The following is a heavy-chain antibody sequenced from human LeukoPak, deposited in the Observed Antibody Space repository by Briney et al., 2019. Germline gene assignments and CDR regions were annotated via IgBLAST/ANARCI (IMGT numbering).Heavy chain of an antibody. CDR2: TVGSGVDT. D-gene: IGHD4-11*01. CDR3: AKGPNDSSNYLFDY. V-gene: IGHV3-23*01. Sequence: AGSLRLSCAASGFTFSRHAMSWVRPAQGQGLEWVSVTVGSGVDTYYADYVKGRFTISRDNSKNTLYVQMNSLGAEDTAVYYCAKGPNDSSNYLFDYWGQGTLVTVSS. CDR1: GFTFSRHA. J-gene: IGHJ4*02.